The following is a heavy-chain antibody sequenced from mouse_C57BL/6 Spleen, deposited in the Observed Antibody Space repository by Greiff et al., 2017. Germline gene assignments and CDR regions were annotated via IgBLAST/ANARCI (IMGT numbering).Heavy chain of an antibody. Sequence: EESGPGLVKPSQSLSLTCSVTGYSITSGYYWNWIRQFPGNKLEWMGYISYDGSNNYNPSLKNRISITRDTSKNQFFLKLNSVTTEDTATYYCARGTTGWYFDVWGTGTTVTVSS. CDR3: ARGTTGWYFDV. J-gene: IGHJ1*03. CDR1: GYSITSGYY. V-gene: IGHV3-6*01. D-gene: IGHD2-12*01. CDR2: ISYDGSN.